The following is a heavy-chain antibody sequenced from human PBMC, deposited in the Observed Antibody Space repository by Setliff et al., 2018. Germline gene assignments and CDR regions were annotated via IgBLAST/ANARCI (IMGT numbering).Heavy chain of an antibody. D-gene: IGHD3-16*01. J-gene: IGHJ6*02. V-gene: IGHV1-69*13. CDR1: GGTFSSYA. Sequence: SVKVSCKASGGTFSSYAISWVRQAPGQGLEWMGGIIPIFGTANYAQKFQGRVTITADESTSTAYMELSSLRSEDTAVYYCARDSVEQRLWSYYYGMDVWGQGTTVTVSS. CDR2: IIPIFGTA. CDR3: ARDSVEQRLWSYYYGMDV.